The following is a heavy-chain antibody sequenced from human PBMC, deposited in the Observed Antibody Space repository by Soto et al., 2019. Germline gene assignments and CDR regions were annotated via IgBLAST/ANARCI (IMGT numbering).Heavy chain of an antibody. D-gene: IGHD3-3*01. V-gene: IGHV4-30-4*01. CDR3: ARGRFLDF. CDR2: VYYSGST. CDR1: GTFIRVGNYY. Sequence: TLSLNCPVSGTFIRVGNYYCPWIRQSPANGLEWIGYVYYSGSTYYNPSLQSRVTISEDTSNNYYSLKLNSVTVADTAVYFCARGRFLDFWGQG. J-gene: IGHJ4*02.